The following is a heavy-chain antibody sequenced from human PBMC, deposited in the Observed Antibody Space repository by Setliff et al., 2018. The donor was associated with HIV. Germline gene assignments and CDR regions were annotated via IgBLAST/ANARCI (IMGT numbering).Heavy chain of an antibody. CDR2: ISRSDSTI. V-gene: IGHV3-48*03. Sequence: GGSLRLSCAASGFTFRSYEMNWVRQAPGKGLEWVSYISRSDSTIHYADSVKGRFTISRDNAKNSLYLQMNGLRAEDTAVYYCARGEPSILIEPAAFFDYWGQGTLVTVS. J-gene: IGHJ4*02. CDR1: GFTFRSYE. CDR3: ARGEPSILIEPAAFFDY. D-gene: IGHD2-2*01.